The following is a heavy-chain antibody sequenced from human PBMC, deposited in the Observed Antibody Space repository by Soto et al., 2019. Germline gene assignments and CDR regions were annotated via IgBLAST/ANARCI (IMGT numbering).Heavy chain of an antibody. CDR3: ARDLDDILTDYYAPLDY. CDR1: GFTFSSYG. CDR2: IWYDGSNK. V-gene: IGHV3-33*01. J-gene: IGHJ4*02. D-gene: IGHD3-9*01. Sequence: QVQLVASGGGVVQPGRSLRLSCAASGFTFSSYGMHWVRQAPGKGLEWVAVIWYDGSNKYYADSVKGRFTISRDNSKNTLYLQLNSLRADDTAVYYCARDLDDILTDYYAPLDYWGQGTLVTVSS.